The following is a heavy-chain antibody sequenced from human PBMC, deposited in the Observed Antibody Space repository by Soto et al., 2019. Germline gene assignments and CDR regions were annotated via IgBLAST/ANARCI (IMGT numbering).Heavy chain of an antibody. J-gene: IGHJ4*02. CDR2: IKSKTDGGTT. V-gene: IGHV3-15*01. CDR3: TTAICGGDCFFGSSFDY. Sequence: GGSLRLSCAASGFTFSNAWMSWVRQAPGKGLEWVGHIKSKTDGGTTDYAAPVKGRFTISRDDSKNTLYLQMNSLKTEDTAVYYCTTAICGGDCFFGSSFDYWGQGTLVTVSS. D-gene: IGHD2-21*01. CDR1: GFTFSNAW.